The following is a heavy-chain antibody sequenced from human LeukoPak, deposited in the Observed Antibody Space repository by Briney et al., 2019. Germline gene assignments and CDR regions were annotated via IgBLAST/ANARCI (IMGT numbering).Heavy chain of an antibody. CDR1: RFSFSGHA. D-gene: IGHD4-17*01. CDR3: ARLRNLVTTNLGIDY. V-gene: IGHV3-23*01. CDR2: ISGGGTET. Sequence: GGSLRLSCAASRFSFSGHAMSWVRQAPGKGLEWVSAISGGGTETYDADFVKGRFTISRDNSKNTLYLQMNSLRAEDTALYYCARLRNLVTTNLGIDYWGQGTLLTVSS. J-gene: IGHJ4*02.